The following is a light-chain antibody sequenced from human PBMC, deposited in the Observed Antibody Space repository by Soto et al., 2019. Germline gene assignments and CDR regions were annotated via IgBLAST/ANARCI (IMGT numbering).Light chain of an antibody. Sequence: IVWTHSPATLSFSPGEIATLSFRASRSVSSYLAWYQQKPGQAPRLLIYDASNRATGIPARFSGSGSGTDFTLTIRSLEPEDFAVYYCQQRSNWPITFGQGTRLEI. J-gene: IGKJ5*01. V-gene: IGKV3-11*01. CDR1: RSVSSY. CDR2: DAS. CDR3: QQRSNWPIT.